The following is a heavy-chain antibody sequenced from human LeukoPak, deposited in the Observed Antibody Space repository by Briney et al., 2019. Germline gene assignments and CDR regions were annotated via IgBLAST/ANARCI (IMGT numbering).Heavy chain of an antibody. CDR3: ARGEGTYYPQRVSFDY. CDR1: GFTFSDYS. V-gene: IGHV3-21*01. D-gene: IGHD1-26*01. Sequence: GGSLRLSCAASGFTFSDYSMNWVRQAPGKGLEWVSCISNSGSYKYYADSVKGRFTISRDNAENSLYLQMNSLRAEDTAVYYCARGEGTYYPQRVSFDYWGQGTLVIVSS. J-gene: IGHJ4*02. CDR2: ISNSGSYK.